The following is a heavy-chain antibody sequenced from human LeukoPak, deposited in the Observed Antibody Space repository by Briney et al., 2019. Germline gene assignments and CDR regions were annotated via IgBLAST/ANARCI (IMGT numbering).Heavy chain of an antibody. CDR2: ISSSGSTI. D-gene: IGHD5-18*01. J-gene: IGHJ3*02. V-gene: IGHV3-48*03. Sequence: PGGSLRLSCAASGFTFSSYEMNWVRQAPGKGLERVSYISSSGSTIYYADSVKGRFTISRDNAKNSLYLQMNSLRAEDTAVYYCARGYSYDPWAFDIWGQGTMVTVSS. CDR3: ARGYSYDPWAFDI. CDR1: GFTFSSYE.